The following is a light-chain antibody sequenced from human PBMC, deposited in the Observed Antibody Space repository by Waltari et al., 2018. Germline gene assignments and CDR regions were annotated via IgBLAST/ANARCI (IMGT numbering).Light chain of an antibody. CDR3: QQRGDWPIT. V-gene: IGKV3-11*01. CDR1: QSIGNY. Sequence: EMVLTQAQATPSVSPGERGSRSCRASQSIGNYLAWYQQKPGQAPRLLIYGASDRATGIPARFSGSGSGTDFTLTISSLEPEDFAVYYCQQRGDWPITFGQGTRLEIK. J-gene: IGKJ5*01. CDR2: GAS.